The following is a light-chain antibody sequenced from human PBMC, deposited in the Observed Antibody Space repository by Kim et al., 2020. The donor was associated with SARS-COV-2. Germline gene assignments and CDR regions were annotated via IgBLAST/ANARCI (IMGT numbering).Light chain of an antibody. J-gene: IGLJ2*01. CDR2: YDS. CDR3: QVWDSSSDQV. CDR1: NIGSKS. Sequence: SSELTQPPSVSVAPGKTARITCRGNNIGSKSVHWYQQKPGQAPVLVIYYDSDRPSGIPERFSGSNSGNMATLTISRVEAGDEADYYCQVWDSSSDQVFGGGTQLTVL. V-gene: IGLV3-21*04.